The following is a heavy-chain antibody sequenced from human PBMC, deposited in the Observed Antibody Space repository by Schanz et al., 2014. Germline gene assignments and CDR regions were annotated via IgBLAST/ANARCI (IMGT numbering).Heavy chain of an antibody. CDR1: GYNFNRHD. Sequence: QVQLVQSGSEVKKPGASVKVSCKASGYNFNRHDISWVRQAPGQGPQWMGRISPLLGVANYAQEFQGRLTITADTSTSTAYMELRSLTSDDSAVYYCARDRDQWDGNYLDYWGQGTLVTVSS. V-gene: IGHV1-69*04. CDR3: ARDRDQWDGNYLDY. J-gene: IGHJ4*02. CDR2: ISPLLGVA. D-gene: IGHD1-26*01.